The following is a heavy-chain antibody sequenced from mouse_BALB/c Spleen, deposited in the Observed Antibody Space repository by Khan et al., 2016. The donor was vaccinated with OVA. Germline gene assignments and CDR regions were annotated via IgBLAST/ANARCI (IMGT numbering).Heavy chain of an antibody. D-gene: IGHD1-1*02. V-gene: IGHV2-3*01. CDR3: AIIYYGIDWFAY. Sequence: QVQLKESGPGLVAPSQSLSIRCTVSGLSLTNYGVSWVHQPPGKGLEWLGVIWGDGSTNYHSVLKSRLTINKDNYKSQVFVKLNSLQPDDTATYFCAIIYYGIDWFAYCGQGPLVTVSA. J-gene: IGHJ3*01. CDR1: GLSLTNYG. CDR2: IWGDGST.